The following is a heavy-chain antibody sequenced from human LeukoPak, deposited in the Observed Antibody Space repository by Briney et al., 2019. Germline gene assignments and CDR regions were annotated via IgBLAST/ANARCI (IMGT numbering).Heavy chain of an antibody. V-gene: IGHV1-18*01. D-gene: IGHD2-2*01. J-gene: IGHJ5*02. CDR1: GGTFSRYA. Sequence: ASVKVSCKASGGTFSRYAISWVRQAPGQGLEWMGWINAYNGNTKYAQNLQGRVAMTTDTSTSTAYMELRSLRSDDTAVYYCARVGVVLPANWFDPWGQGTLVTVSS. CDR2: INAYNGNT. CDR3: ARVGVVLPANWFDP.